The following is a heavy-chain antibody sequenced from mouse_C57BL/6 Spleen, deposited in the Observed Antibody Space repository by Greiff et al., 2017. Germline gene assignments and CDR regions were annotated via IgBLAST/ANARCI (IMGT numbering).Heavy chain of an antibody. J-gene: IGHJ1*03. Sequence: DVMLVESGGGLVKPGGSLKLSCAASGFTFSSYAMSWVRQTPEKRLEWVATISDGGSYTYYPDNVKGRFTNSRDNAKNHLYLQMSHLKSEDTAMYYCARDLDYDGYFDVWGTGTTVTVSS. D-gene: IGHD2-4*01. V-gene: IGHV5-4*01. CDR3: ARDLDYDGYFDV. CDR2: ISDGGSYT. CDR1: GFTFSSYA.